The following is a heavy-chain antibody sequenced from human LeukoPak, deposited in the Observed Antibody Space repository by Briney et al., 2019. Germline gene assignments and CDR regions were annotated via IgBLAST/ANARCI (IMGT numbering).Heavy chain of an antibody. V-gene: IGHV3-30*18. CDR2: ISYDGSNK. Sequence: GGSLRVSCAASGFTFSSYGMHWVRQAPGKGLEWVAVISYDGSNKYYADSVKGRFTISRDNSKNTLYLQMNSLRAEDTAVYYCAKDLSPLRVVTPYYYYGMDVWRQGTTVTVPS. J-gene: IGHJ6*02. CDR1: GFTFSSYG. D-gene: IGHD4-23*01. CDR3: AKDLSPLRVVTPYYYYGMDV.